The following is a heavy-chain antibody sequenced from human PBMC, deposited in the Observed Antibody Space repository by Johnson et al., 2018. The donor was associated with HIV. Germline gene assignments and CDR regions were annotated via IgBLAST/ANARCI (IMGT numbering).Heavy chain of an antibody. V-gene: IGHV3-11*04. CDR1: GFSFTDYY. Sequence: QVQLVESGGGLVKPGGSLRLSCAASGFSFTDYYMSWIRQAPGKGLEWVSYISSSGSTIFYADSVKGRFTISRDNAKNSLYLQMNSLRPDDTAVYYCSREGPQYSSTWYEVPPDAFDIWGQGTMVTVSS. CDR3: SREGPQYSSTWYEVPPDAFDI. CDR2: ISSSGSTI. J-gene: IGHJ3*02. D-gene: IGHD6-13*01.